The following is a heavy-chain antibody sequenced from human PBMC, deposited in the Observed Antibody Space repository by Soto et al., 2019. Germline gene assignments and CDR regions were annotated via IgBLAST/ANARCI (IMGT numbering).Heavy chain of an antibody. Sequence: WGSLRLSCAASDFTVISNYMNWVRQAPGKGPEWVSFIYSDGSTYYADSVKGRFTISRDSSKNTLYLQISSLIAGDTAVYYCGREKYTGGWLEGEGSLYEYTGMDXWGQGTTVTVS. V-gene: IGHV3-53*01. J-gene: IGHJ6*02. CDR3: GREKYTGGWLEGEGSLYEYTGMDX. D-gene: IGHD2-8*02. CDR2: IYSDGST. CDR1: DFTVISNY.